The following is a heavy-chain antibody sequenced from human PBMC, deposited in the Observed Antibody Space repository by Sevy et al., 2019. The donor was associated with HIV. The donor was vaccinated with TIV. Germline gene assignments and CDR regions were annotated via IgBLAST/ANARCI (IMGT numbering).Heavy chain of an antibody. CDR3: AREGGVATTGDHDAFDI. D-gene: IGHD7-27*01. Sequence: ASEKVSCKASGDTFSTYGLSWVRQAPGQGLEWMGGIIPIFGKPNYAQKFQGRVTITADESASTAYMELSSLRSEDTALYYCAREGGVATTGDHDAFDIWGHGTLVTVSS. V-gene: IGHV1-69*13. CDR2: IIPIFGKP. J-gene: IGHJ3*02. CDR1: GDTFSTYG.